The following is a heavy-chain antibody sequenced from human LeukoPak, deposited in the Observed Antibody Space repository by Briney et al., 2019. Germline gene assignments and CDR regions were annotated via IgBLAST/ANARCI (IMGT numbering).Heavy chain of an antibody. Sequence: PGGSLRLSCAASGFTFSRYSMSWVRQAPGKGLEWVAVISYDGSNKYYADSVKGRFTISRDNSKNTLYLQMNSLRAEDTAVYYCAKAVAAAVHSEDDAFDIRGQGTMVTVSS. J-gene: IGHJ3*02. CDR1: GFTFSRYS. D-gene: IGHD6-13*01. V-gene: IGHV3-30*18. CDR2: ISYDGSNK. CDR3: AKAVAAAVHSEDDAFDI.